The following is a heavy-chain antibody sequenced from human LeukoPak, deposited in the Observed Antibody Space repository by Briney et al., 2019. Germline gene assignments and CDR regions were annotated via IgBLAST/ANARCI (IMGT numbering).Heavy chain of an antibody. CDR1: GFTFSNAW. CDR3: TTDVKAYSSGWYYFDY. V-gene: IGHV3-15*01. J-gene: IGHJ4*02. D-gene: IGHD6-19*01. CDR2: IKSKTDGGTT. Sequence: GGSLRLSCAASGFTFSNAWMSWVRQAPGKGLEWVGRIKSKTDGGTTDYAAPVKGRFTISRDDSKNTLYLQMNSLKTEDTAVYYCTTDVKAYSSGWYYFDYWGRGTLVTVSS.